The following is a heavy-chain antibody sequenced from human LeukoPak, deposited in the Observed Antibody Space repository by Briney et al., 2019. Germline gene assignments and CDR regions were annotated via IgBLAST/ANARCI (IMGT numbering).Heavy chain of an antibody. Sequence: GGSLRLSCTASRLSFSTYWMTWVRQAPGKGLEWVATIKQGGSEEKYVASVKGRFTISTDNAKNSLYLQMNSLRAEDTAVYYCARADYGYYHYWGQGTLVTVSS. D-gene: IGHD3-22*01. J-gene: IGHJ4*02. CDR3: ARADYGYYHY. CDR1: RLSFSTYW. CDR2: IKQGGSEE. V-gene: IGHV3-7*01.